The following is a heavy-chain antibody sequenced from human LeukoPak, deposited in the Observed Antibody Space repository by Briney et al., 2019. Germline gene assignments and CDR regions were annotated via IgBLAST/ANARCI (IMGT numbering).Heavy chain of an antibody. V-gene: IGHV4-59*01. J-gene: IGHJ6*04. D-gene: IGHD3-10*01. Sequence: SETLSLTCTVSGGSISSYYWSWIRQPPGKGLEWIGYIYYSGSTNYNPSLKSRVTISVDTSKNQFSLKLSSVTAADTAVYYCARAYGSGSYYNLDVWGKGTTVTISS. CDR2: IYYSGST. CDR3: ARAYGSGSYYNLDV. CDR1: GGSISSYY.